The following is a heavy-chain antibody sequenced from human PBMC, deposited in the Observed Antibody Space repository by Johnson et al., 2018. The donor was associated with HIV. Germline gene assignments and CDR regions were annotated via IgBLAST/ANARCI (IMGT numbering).Heavy chain of an antibody. CDR3: ARGLGVVLRLGALDI. CDR1: GFTFSSYA. V-gene: IGHV3-30*14. J-gene: IGHJ3*02. Sequence: QVQLVESGGGVVQPGRSLRLSCAASGFTFSSYAMHWVRQAPGKGLEWVAVISYYGSNKYYADSVKGRFTISRDNSKNTLYLQMTSLRAEDTAVYFCARGLGVVLRLGALDIWGQGKMVTVSS. CDR2: ISYYGSNK. D-gene: IGHD2/OR15-2a*01.